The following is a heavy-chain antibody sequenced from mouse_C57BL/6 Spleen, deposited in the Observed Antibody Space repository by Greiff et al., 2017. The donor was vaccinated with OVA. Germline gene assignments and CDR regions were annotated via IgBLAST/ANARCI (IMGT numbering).Heavy chain of an antibody. CDR3: AKGDYDYSFAY. D-gene: IGHD2-4*01. Sequence: VKVVESGPGLVAPSQSLSITCTVSGFSLTSYDISWVRQPPGKGLEWLGVLWGDGSTNYHSALISRLSISKDNSKSQVFLKLNSLQTDDTATYYCAKGDYDYSFAYWGQGTLVTVSA. J-gene: IGHJ3*01. CDR1: GFSLTSYD. V-gene: IGHV2-3*01. CDR2: LWGDGST.